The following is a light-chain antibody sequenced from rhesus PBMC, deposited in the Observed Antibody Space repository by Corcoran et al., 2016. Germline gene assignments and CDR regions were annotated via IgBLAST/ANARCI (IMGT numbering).Light chain of an antibody. CDR3: LQHNSYPFA. V-gene: IGKV1-28*03. J-gene: IGKJ3*01. CDR1: QGISSY. Sequence: DIQMTQSPSSLSASVGDSVTITCRACQGISSYLNWFQQKPGKAPKLLIYGASILESGVPSRFSGSGSGADFTLTISSLQPEDFAAYYCLQHNSYPFAFGPRPKWISN. CDR2: GAS.